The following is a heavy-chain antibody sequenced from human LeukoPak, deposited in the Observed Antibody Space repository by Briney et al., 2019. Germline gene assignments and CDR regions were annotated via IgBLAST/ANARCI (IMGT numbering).Heavy chain of an antibody. D-gene: IGHD3-10*01. CDR3: AKAGDYYGSGSYFCWDY. Sequence: PGGSLRLSCVASGFTFSNYGMTWVRQAPGKGLEWVSAISGSGGSTYYADSVKGRFTISRDNSKNTLYLQMNSLRAEDTAVYYCAKAGDYYGSGSYFCWDYWGQGTLVTVSS. CDR2: ISGSGGST. CDR1: GFTFSNYG. V-gene: IGHV3-23*01. J-gene: IGHJ4*02.